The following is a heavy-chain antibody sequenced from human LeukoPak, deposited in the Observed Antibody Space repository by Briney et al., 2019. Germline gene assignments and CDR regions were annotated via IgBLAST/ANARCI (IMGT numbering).Heavy chain of an antibody. V-gene: IGHV3-11*04. Sequence: AGGSLRLSCAASGFTFSDYYMTWIRQAPGKGLEWVSYISSSGSTIYSADSVKGRFTFSRDNAKNSLYLQMDSLRAGDTAVYYCARVRSAWGFAFDYWGQGTLVTVSS. CDR1: GFTFSDYY. J-gene: IGHJ4*02. CDR2: ISSSGSTI. D-gene: IGHD3-10*01. CDR3: ARVRSAWGFAFDY.